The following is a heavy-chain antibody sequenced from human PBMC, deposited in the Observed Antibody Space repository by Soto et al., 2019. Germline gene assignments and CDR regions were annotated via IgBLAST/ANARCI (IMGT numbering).Heavy chain of an antibody. Sequence: GGSLRLSCAASGFTFSSSAMSWVRQAPGKGLEWVSTISGSGGRTYYADSVKGRFTISRDNSKNTLHLQMNSLSVEDTAIYYCAKDDSWFDPWGQGTLVTVSS. CDR1: GFTFSSSA. CDR3: AKDDSWFDP. CDR2: ISGSGGRT. V-gene: IGHV3-23*01. J-gene: IGHJ5*02.